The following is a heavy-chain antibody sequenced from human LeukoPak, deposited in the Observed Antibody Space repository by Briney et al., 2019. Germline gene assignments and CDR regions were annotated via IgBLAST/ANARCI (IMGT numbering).Heavy chain of an antibody. V-gene: IGHV3-33*06. CDR3: AKGTATPDLNYFGY. Sequence: GRSLRLSCAASGFTFSSYGIHWVRQAPGKWLEWVAVDWYDGGNKFYADSVKGRFTISRDNSKNTLYLQMNSLRAEDTAVYYCAKGTATPDLNYFGYWGQGTLVTVSS. CDR1: GFTFSSYG. D-gene: IGHD2-2*01. CDR2: DWYDGGNK. J-gene: IGHJ4*02.